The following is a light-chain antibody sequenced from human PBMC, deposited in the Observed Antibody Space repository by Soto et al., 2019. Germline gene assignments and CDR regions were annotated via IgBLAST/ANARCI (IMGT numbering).Light chain of an antibody. CDR2: DTS. Sequence: QAVVTQEPSLTVSPGGTVNLTCGSSTGAVTSNHHPYWFQQKAGQAPMTLIYDTSNQHSWTPARFSGSLLGDKAALTLSGAQQEDEDQYYCLLSYNAARVFGGGTKLTVL. CDR1: TGAVTSNHH. CDR3: LLSYNAARV. V-gene: IGLV7-46*01. J-gene: IGLJ2*01.